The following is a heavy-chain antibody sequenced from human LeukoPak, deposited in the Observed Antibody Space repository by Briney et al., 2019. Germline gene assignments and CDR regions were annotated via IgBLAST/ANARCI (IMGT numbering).Heavy chain of an antibody. CDR1: GFTFDDYG. V-gene: IGHV3-74*01. CDR2: ITSDGSTT. D-gene: IGHD1-26*01. Sequence: PGGSLRLSCAASGFTFDDYGMSWVRQAPGKGLVCVSRITSDGSTTSYADSVRGRFTISRDNAKNTVYLQMNSLRAEDTAVYYCARDLTGAVFDFWGQGTLVTVSS. CDR3: ARDLTGAVFDF. J-gene: IGHJ4*02.